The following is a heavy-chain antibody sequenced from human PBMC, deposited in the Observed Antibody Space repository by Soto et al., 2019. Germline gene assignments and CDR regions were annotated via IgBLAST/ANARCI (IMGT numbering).Heavy chain of an antibody. CDR3: ARGDSTDCSNGVCSFFYNHDMDV. V-gene: IGHV1-2*04. CDR1: GYSFTDYH. Sequence: ASVKVSCKASGYSFTDYHIHWVRQAPGQGLEWLGRINPKSGGTSTAQKFQGWVTMTTDTSISTASMEPTRLTSDDTAIYYCARGDSTDCSNGVCSFFYNHDMDVWGQGTTVTVS. J-gene: IGHJ6*02. CDR2: INPKSGGT. D-gene: IGHD2-8*01.